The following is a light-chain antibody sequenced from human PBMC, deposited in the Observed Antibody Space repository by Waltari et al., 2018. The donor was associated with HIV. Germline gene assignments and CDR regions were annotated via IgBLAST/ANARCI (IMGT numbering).Light chain of an antibody. V-gene: IGKV3-11*01. CDR3: QQRSNWPPPT. J-gene: IGKJ5*01. CDR1: QSVSSY. CDR2: DAS. Sequence: EIVLTQSPATLSLSPGERATLSCRASQSVSSYLAWYQQKPGQAPRLLIYDASNEATGIPARFSGSGSGTDFTLTISSLEPEDFAVYYCQQRSNWPPPTFGQGTRLEIK.